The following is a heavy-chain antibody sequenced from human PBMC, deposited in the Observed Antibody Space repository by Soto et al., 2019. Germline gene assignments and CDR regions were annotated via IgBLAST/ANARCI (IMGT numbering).Heavy chain of an antibody. CDR1: EYTFTSYY. D-gene: IGHD5-12*01. Sequence: ASVKVSCKASEYTFTSYYMHWVRQAPGQGLEWMGIINPSGGSTSYAQKLQGRVTMTRDTSTSTVYMKLSSLRSEDTAVYYCARDLEMATTPGDYYYYYGMDVWGQGTTVTVSS. V-gene: IGHV1-46*01. J-gene: IGHJ6*02. CDR3: ARDLEMATTPGDYYYYYGMDV. CDR2: INPSGGST.